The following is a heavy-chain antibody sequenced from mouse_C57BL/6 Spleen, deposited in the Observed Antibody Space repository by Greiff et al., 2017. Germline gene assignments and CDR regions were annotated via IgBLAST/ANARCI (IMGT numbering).Heavy chain of an antibody. CDR3: ARRSGDAMDY. J-gene: IGHJ4*01. CDR1: GFTFSDYG. V-gene: IGHV5-17*01. CDR2: ISSGSSTI. Sequence: DVMLVESGGGLVKPGGSLKLSCAASGFTFSDYGMHWVRQAPEKGLEWVAYISSGSSTIYYADTVKGRFTISRDNAKNTLFLQMTSLRSEDTAMYYCARRSGDAMDYWGQGTSVTVSS.